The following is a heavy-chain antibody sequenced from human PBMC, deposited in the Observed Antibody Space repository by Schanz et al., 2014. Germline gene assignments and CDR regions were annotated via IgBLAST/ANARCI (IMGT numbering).Heavy chain of an antibody. D-gene: IGHD3-22*01. Sequence: DLVESGGGLIQRGESLRLSCSASGFSFSSYSMNWVRQAPGKGLEWVSSISHSGGSTYYADSVKGRFTISRDNSKNTLYLQMNSLRAEDTAVYYCAKDPSHGDYDYYFDYWGQGTLVTVSS. J-gene: IGHJ4*02. V-gene: IGHV3-23*04. CDR1: GFSFSSYS. CDR3: AKDPSHGDYDYYFDY. CDR2: ISHSGGST.